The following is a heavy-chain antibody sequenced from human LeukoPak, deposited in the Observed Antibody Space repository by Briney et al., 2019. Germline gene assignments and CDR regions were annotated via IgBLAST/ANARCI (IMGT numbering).Heavy chain of an antibody. J-gene: IGHJ3*02. D-gene: IGHD2-2*01. V-gene: IGHV3-48*02. Sequence: AGGSLRLSCAASGFTFSSYSMTWVRQAPGKGLEWVSYISSSSSTIYYADSVKGRFTISRDNAKNSLYLQMNSLRDEDTAVYYCARYRLPAALDAFDIWGQGTMVTVSS. CDR2: ISSSSSTI. CDR1: GFTFSSYS. CDR3: ARYRLPAALDAFDI.